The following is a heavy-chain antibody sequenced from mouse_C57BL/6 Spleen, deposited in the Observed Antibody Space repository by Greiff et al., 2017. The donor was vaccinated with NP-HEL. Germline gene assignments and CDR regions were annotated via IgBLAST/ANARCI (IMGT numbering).Heavy chain of an antibody. CDR1: GYTFTDYE. J-gene: IGHJ2*01. CDR3: TRVGPITTVVATDY. D-gene: IGHD1-1*01. Sequence: VQLQQSGAELVRPGASVTLSCKASGYTFTDYEMHWVKQTPVHGLEWIGAIDPETGGTAYNQKFKGKAILTADKSSSTAYMELRSLTSEDSAVYYCTRVGPITTVVATDYWGQGTTLTVSS. CDR2: IDPETGGT. V-gene: IGHV1-15*01.